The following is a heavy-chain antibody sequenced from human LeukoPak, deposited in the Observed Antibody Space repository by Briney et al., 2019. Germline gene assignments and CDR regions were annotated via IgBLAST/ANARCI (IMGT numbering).Heavy chain of an antibody. CDR1: GYSISSGYH. CDR3: ARLYSSGWYTSGGWFDP. Sequence: SETLSLTCTVSGYSISSGYHWAWFRQTPGKGLEWIGSIYQSGSTYDNLSLKSRVTLSVDTSKNQFSLKMKAVTAADTAVYYCARLYSSGWYTSGGWFDPWGQGTLVTVSS. D-gene: IGHD6-19*01. V-gene: IGHV4-38-2*02. CDR2: IYQSGST. J-gene: IGHJ5*02.